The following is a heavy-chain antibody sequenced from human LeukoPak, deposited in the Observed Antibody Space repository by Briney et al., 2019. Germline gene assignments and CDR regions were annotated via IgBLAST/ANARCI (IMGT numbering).Heavy chain of an antibody. CDR2: IYYSGST. Sequence: SETLSLTCTVSGGSISSYYWSWIRQPPGKGLEWIGYIYYSGSTNYNPSLKSRVTISVDTSKNQFSLKLSSVTAADTAVYYCASVPRTSRPLDYWGQGTLVTVSS. CDR1: GGSISSYY. D-gene: IGHD2-2*01. J-gene: IGHJ4*02. CDR3: ASVPRTSRPLDY. V-gene: IGHV4-59*12.